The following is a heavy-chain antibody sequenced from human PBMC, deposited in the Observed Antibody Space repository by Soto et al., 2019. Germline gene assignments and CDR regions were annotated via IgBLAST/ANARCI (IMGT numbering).Heavy chain of an antibody. CDR2: IIPILGIA. CDR3: ARDVDCSSTSCYFPFYYYYGMDV. D-gene: IGHD2-2*01. Sequence: QVQLVQSGAEVKKPGSSVKVSCKASGGTFSSYTISWVRQAPGQGLEWMGRIIPILGIANYAQKFQGRVTITADKSTSTADMELSSLRSEDTAVYYCARDVDCSSTSCYFPFYYYYGMDVWGQGTTVTVSS. V-gene: IGHV1-69*08. CDR1: GGTFSSYT. J-gene: IGHJ6*02.